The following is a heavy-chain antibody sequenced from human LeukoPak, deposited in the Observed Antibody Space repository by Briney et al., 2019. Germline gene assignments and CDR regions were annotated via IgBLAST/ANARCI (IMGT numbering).Heavy chain of an antibody. D-gene: IGHD3-10*01. J-gene: IGHJ4*02. Sequence: PGGSLRLSCAATGFTFSSYEMNWVRQAPGKGLELASYISSSGSTIYYGDSVKGRFTISRDNAKNSLYLQMNSLRAEDTAVYYCARWYYGSGSWVLDYWGQGTLVTVSS. CDR3: ARWYYGSGSWVLDY. CDR2: ISSSGSTI. CDR1: GFTFSSYE. V-gene: IGHV3-48*03.